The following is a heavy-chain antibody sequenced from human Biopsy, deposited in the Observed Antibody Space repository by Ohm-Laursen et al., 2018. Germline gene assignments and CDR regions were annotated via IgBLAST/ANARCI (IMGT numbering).Heavy chain of an antibody. D-gene: IGHD1-7*01. CDR3: GRAVRNQLLTDP. CDR2: LNPVSGNS. Sequence: SSVKVSCKSSGYTFTSYDITWVRQASGQGPEWIGWLNPVSGNSNFGQKFRGRVTVTSDTSISTAYMELSGLTSDDTATYYCGRAVRNQLLTDPWGQGTLVTVTS. J-gene: IGHJ5*02. V-gene: IGHV1-8*01. CDR1: GYTFTSYD.